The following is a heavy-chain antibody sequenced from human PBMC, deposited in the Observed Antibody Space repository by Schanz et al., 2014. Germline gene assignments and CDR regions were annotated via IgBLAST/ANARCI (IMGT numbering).Heavy chain of an antibody. D-gene: IGHD3-10*01. Sequence: EVQLLESGGGLVQPGGSLRLSCAASGFTFSSYAMSWVRQAPGKGLEWVSAISGSGGSTYYADSVKGRFTISRDNSKNTLYLQRNSLRAEDTAVYYFTADLWFGAVWGVWWGQGTLVTVSS. V-gene: IGHV3-23*01. J-gene: IGHJ4*02. CDR3: TADLWFGAVWGVW. CDR2: ISGSGGST. CDR1: GFTFSSYA.